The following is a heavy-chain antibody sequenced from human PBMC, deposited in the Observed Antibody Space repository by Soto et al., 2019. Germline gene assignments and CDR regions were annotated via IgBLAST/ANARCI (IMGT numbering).Heavy chain of an antibody. D-gene: IGHD2-21*01. J-gene: IGHJ4*02. CDR2: IKQDGSEK. V-gene: IGHV3-7*01. CDR1: GFTFTDYW. CDR3: ARLLWVNHFDY. Sequence: EVQLVESGGGLVQPGGSLRLSCTASGFTFTDYWLTWVRQAPGKGLEWVANIKQDGSEKYYVDPVKGRFTISRDNAKNSLYLQMNSLRAEDTDVYYCARLLWVNHFDYWGQGTLVTVSS.